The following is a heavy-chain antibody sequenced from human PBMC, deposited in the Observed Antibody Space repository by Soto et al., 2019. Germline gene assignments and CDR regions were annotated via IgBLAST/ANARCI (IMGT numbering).Heavy chain of an antibody. CDR2: ISGSGGST. J-gene: IGHJ4*02. D-gene: IGHD2-2*01. CDR3: AKERTAGENAYCSSTSCRTNDY. CDR1: GFTFSSYA. V-gene: IGHV3-23*01. Sequence: GGSLRLSCAASGFTFSSYAMSWVRQAPGKGLEWVSAISGSGGSTYYADSVKGRFTISRDNSKNTLYLQMNSLRAEDTAVYYCAKERTAGENAYCSSTSCRTNDYWGQGTLVTVSS.